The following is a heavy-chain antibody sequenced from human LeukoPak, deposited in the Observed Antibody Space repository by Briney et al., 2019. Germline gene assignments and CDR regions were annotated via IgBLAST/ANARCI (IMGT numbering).Heavy chain of an antibody. CDR3: ARGSGMDV. Sequence: GGPLRLSCAASGFNFSNNWMNWVRLAPGKGLEGVANIKQDGKEKYYVDFVKGRFTISKDNAKNSLYLQMNSLRAEDTAVYYCARGSGMDVWGQGTTVTVSS. CDR2: IKQDGKEK. V-gene: IGHV3-7*05. CDR1: GFNFSNNW. J-gene: IGHJ6*02.